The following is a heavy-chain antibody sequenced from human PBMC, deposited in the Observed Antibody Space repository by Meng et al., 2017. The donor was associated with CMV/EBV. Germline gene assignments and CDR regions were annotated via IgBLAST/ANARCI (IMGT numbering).Heavy chain of an antibody. J-gene: IGHJ4*02. CDR2: IYTSGST. D-gene: IGHD2-21*01. Sequence: QLLVQESGPRLADPPEALSLTCTASGGSNSSYHCSWIRQAAVKGLEWIGRIYTSGSTNYNPSLKSRVTMSVDTSKNQFSLKLSSVTAADTAVYYCARGSYYRYVIDYWGQGTLVTVSS. CDR1: GGSNSSYH. V-gene: IGHV4-4*07. CDR3: ARGSYYRYVIDY.